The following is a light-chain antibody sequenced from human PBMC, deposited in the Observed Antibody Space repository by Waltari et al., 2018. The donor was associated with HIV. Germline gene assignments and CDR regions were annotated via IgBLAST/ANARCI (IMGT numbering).Light chain of an antibody. J-gene: IGLJ1*01. V-gene: IGLV4-3*01. Sequence: LPVLTQPPSASALLGASIKLTCTLSSEHSTFTVECSQQRPGRLPQYLMRVTSDASPTGGDGIPGRFPGASSGADRYLTWSNLQSDDEAEYYCGESHSTKGLVAYVFGTGTKVSVL. CDR1: SEHSTFT. CDR3: GESHSTKGLVAYV. CDR2: VTSDASP.